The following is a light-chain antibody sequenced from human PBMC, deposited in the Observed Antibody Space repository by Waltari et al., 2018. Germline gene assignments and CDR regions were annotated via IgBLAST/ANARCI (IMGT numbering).Light chain of an antibody. Sequence: DIVMTQSPDSLAVSLGERVTINCKSSQSLLYSSNNKNYLAWCQQKPGQAPKLLIYWASTRESGVPDRFSGSGSGTDFTLTISGLQAEDVAVYYCQQYYSTPLTFGGGTKVEIK. CDR1: QSLLYSSNNKNY. J-gene: IGKJ4*01. V-gene: IGKV4-1*01. CDR3: QQYYSTPLT. CDR2: WAS.